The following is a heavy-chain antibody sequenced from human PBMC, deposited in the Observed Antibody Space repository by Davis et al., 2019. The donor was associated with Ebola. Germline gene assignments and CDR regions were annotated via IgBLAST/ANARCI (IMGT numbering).Heavy chain of an antibody. CDR1: GDSVSSGG. V-gene: IGHV6-1*01. D-gene: IGHD5-12*01. Sequence: HSQTLSLTCAISGDSVSSGGWNWIRQSPSRGLEWLGRTYYSSKWYNESALSVKSRMIISAATAKNQLSLHLKSVTPEDTAVYYCARGWLRSAFDQWGQGTLVTVSS. CDR3: ARGWLRSAFDQ. CDR2: TYYSSKWYN. J-gene: IGHJ4*02.